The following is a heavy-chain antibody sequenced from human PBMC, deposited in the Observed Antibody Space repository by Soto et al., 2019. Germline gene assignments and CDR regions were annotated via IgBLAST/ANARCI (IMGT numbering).Heavy chain of an antibody. Sequence: QVLLVESGGGVVQPGRSLRISCAVSGFTFSSFGMHWVRQAPGKGLEWVAVISDDGSSKHYADSLKGRFTISRDNSNNTLYLQRDSLGPEDTAVYYCAKDRWGDFGDLNLPGYWGQGTLVTVSS. CDR1: GFTFSSFG. J-gene: IGHJ4*02. CDR3: AKDRWGDFGDLNLPGY. V-gene: IGHV3-30*18. CDR2: ISDDGSSK. D-gene: IGHD4-17*01.